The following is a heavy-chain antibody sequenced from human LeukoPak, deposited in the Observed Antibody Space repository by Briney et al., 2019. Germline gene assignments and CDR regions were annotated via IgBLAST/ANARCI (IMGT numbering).Heavy chain of an antibody. J-gene: IGHJ4*02. CDR2: ICYSGST. V-gene: IGHV4-59*08. CDR3: ARHYDSSGYWYYFDY. D-gene: IGHD3-22*01. Sequence: KSLETLSLTCTVSGGSISNYYWSWIRQPPGKGLEWIGYICYSGSTNYNPSLKSRLTISVGTSKNQFSLKLSSVTAADTAVYYCARHYDSSGYWYYFDYWGQGTLVTVSS. CDR1: GGSISNYY.